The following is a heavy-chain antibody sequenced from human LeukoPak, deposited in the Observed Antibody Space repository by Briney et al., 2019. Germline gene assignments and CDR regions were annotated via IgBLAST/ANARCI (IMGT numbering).Heavy chain of an antibody. CDR1: GYTFTSYG. Sequence: GASMKVSCKASGYTFTSYGISWVRQAPGQGLEWMGWISAYNGHTNYAQNLQGRVTMTTDTSTSTAYMELRSLRSDDTAVYYCARCGIIVGGVARPFGACFDYWGQGTLVTVSS. CDR3: ARCGIIVGGVARPFGACFDY. D-gene: IGHD6-6*01. CDR2: ISAYNGHT. V-gene: IGHV1-18*01. J-gene: IGHJ4*02.